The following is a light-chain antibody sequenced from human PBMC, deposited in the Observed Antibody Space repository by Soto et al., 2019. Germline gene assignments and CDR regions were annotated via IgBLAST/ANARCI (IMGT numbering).Light chain of an antibody. CDR1: QSVTSNY. Sequence: EIVLTQSPGTLSLSPGERATLSCRASQSVTSNYLAWYQQKPGQAPRLLIYGASSRATGIPDRFSGSGSGTDFTLTISSLEPEEFAVYYCQHYGSSPLTFGGGTEVEIK. CDR3: QHYGSSPLT. J-gene: IGKJ4*01. CDR2: GAS. V-gene: IGKV3-20*01.